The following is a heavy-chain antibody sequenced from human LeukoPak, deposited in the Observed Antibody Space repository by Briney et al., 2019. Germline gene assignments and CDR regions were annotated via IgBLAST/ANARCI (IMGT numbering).Heavy chain of an antibody. CDR3: AKGGWDYTPFGY. V-gene: IGHV3-23*01. J-gene: IGHJ4*02. D-gene: IGHD4-11*01. CDR2: ISSSN. Sequence: GGSLRLSCAASGFTFSNYAMSWVRQAPGKGLEWVSSISSSNDYADSVKGRFTISRDNSKNTLYLQMHSLRAEDTAVYYCAKGGWDYTPFGYWGQGTLVTVSS. CDR1: GFTFSNYA.